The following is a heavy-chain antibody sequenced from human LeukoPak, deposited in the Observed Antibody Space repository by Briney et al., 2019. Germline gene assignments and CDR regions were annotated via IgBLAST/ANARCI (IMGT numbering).Heavy chain of an antibody. CDR2: IISSSSYI. Sequence: GGPLGPSFAASGSPLRPIGMTWVPTPQGKGREGVYPIISSSSYIYYADSVKGRFAISRDNAKNSLYLQMNSLRAEDTAVYYCARAHYYGSGSPRDYYYYGMDVWGQGTTVTVPS. J-gene: IGHJ6*02. CDR3: ARAHYYGSGSPRDYYYYGMDV. CDR1: GSPLRPIG. V-gene: IGHV3-21*01. D-gene: IGHD3-10*01.